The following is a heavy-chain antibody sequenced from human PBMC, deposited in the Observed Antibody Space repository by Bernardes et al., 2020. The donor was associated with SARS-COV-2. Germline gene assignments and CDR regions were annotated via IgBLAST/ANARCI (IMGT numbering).Heavy chain of an antibody. Sequence: ETLSLTCTVSGGSISSSSSYWGWIRQPPGKGLEWIGTIYYTGSTYYNPSLKSRVTISVDTSKNQFSLKLSSVTAADTAVYYCARAPPEAVAGMGLFDYWGQGTLVTVSS. CDR1: GGSISSSSSY. CDR3: ARAPPEAVAGMGLFDY. CDR2: IYYTGST. V-gene: IGHV4-39*01. J-gene: IGHJ4*02. D-gene: IGHD6-19*01.